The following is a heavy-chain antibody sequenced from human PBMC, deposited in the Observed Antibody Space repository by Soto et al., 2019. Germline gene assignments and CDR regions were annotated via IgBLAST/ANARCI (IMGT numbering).Heavy chain of an antibody. D-gene: IGHD6-19*01. CDR3: ARYASIAVAGTGFDY. CDR1: GYSFTSYW. J-gene: IGHJ4*02. CDR2: IYPGDSDT. Sequence: GESLKISCKGSGYSFTSYWIGWVRQMPGKGLEWMGIIYPGDSDTRYSPSFQGQVTISADKSISTAYLQWSSLKASDTAMYYCARYASIAVAGTGFDYWGQGTLVTVSS. V-gene: IGHV5-51*01.